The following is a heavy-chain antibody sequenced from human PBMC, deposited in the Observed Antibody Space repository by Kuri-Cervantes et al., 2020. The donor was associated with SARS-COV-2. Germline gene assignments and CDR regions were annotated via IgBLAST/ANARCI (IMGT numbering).Heavy chain of an antibody. V-gene: IGHV1-18*01. Sequence: ASVKVSCKASGYTFTSYGISWVRQAPGQGLEWMGWISAYNGNTNYAQKLQGRVTMTTDTSTSTAYMELRSLRSDDTAVYYCARVVYYYDSSGQTIIRGYFDYWGQGTLVTVSS. CDR2: ISAYNGNT. J-gene: IGHJ4*02. CDR3: ARVVYYYDSSGQTIIRGYFDY. CDR1: GYTFTSYG. D-gene: IGHD3-22*01.